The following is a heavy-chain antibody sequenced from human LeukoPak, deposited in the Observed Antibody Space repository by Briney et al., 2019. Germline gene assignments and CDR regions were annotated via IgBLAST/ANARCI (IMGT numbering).Heavy chain of an antibody. V-gene: IGHV3-66*02. CDR3: ARTIVLGPTTIRELDY. D-gene: IGHD1-26*01. CDR1: GVTVSSNS. J-gene: IGHJ4*02. Sequence: GGSLRLSCAVSGVTVSSNSMSWVRQTPGKGLEWVSVIHSGGNTYYTESVKGRFTISRDISKNTLYLQMNSPRAEDTAVYYCARTIVLGPTTIRELDYWGQGTLVTVSS. CDR2: IHSGGNT.